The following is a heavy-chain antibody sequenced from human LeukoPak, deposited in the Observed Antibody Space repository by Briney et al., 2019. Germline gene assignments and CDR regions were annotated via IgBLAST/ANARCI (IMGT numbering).Heavy chain of an antibody. J-gene: IGHJ4*02. V-gene: IGHV4-34*01. CDR3: ARPYIAVAGHFDY. CDR1: GGSFSGYY. Sequence: SETLSLTCAVYGGSFSGYYWSWIRQPPGKGLEWIGEINHSGSTNYNPSLKSRVTISVDTSKNQFSLKLSSVTAADTAVYYCARPYIAVAGHFDYWGQGTLVTVSS. CDR2: INHSGST. D-gene: IGHD6-19*01.